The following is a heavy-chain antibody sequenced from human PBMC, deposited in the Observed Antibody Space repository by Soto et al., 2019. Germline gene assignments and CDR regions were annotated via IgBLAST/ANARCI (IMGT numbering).Heavy chain of an antibody. V-gene: IGHV3-21*01. CDR3: ARELGVADYYYYMDV. D-gene: IGHD6-19*01. CDR2: ISSSSSYI. Sequence: ESGGGLVKPGGSLRLSCAASGFTFSSYSMNWVRQAPGKGLEWVSSISSSSSYIYYADSVKGRFTISRDNAKNSLYLQMNSLRAEDTAVYYCARELGVADYYYYMDVWGKGTTVTVSS. CDR1: GFTFSSYS. J-gene: IGHJ6*03.